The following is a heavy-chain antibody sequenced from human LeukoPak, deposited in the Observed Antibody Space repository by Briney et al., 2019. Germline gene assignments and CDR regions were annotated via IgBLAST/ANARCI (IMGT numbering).Heavy chain of an antibody. Sequence: GGSLRLSCAASGFTVSTNYMSWVRQAPGKGLGWVSVIYSGGTTNYAGSAKGRFTISRDNSKNTVYLQMNSLRAEDTAVYYCARGGYAHYYGMDVWGQGTTVTVSS. V-gene: IGHV3-53*01. J-gene: IGHJ6*02. CDR2: IYSGGTT. D-gene: IGHD5-18*01. CDR3: ARGGYAHYYGMDV. CDR1: GFTVSTNY.